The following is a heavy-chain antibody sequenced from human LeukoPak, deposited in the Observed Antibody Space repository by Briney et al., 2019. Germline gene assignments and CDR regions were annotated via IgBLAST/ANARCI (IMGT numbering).Heavy chain of an antibody. CDR3: ARHYDFWSGYFTQEDYFDY. CDR1: GGTFSSYA. V-gene: IGHV1-69*04. D-gene: IGHD3-3*01. Sequence: SVKVSCKASGGTFSSYANSWVRQAPGQGLEWMGRIIPILGIANYAQKFQGRVTITADKSTSTAYMELSSLRSEDTAVYYCARHYDFWSGYFTQEDYFDYWGQGTLVTVSS. J-gene: IGHJ4*02. CDR2: IIPILGIA.